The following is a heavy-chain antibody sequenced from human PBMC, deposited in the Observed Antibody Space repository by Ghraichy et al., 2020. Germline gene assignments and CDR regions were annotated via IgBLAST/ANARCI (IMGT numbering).Heavy chain of an antibody. Sequence: ASVKVSCKASGYTFTSYDINWVRQATGQGLEWMGWMNPNSGNTGYAQKFQGRVTMTRNTSISTAYMELSSLRSEDTAVYYCARGLSGPTMVTWWFDPWGQGTLVTVSS. V-gene: IGHV1-8*01. J-gene: IGHJ5*02. CDR2: MNPNSGNT. CDR1: GYTFTSYD. CDR3: ARGLSGPTMVTWWFDP. D-gene: IGHD5-18*01.